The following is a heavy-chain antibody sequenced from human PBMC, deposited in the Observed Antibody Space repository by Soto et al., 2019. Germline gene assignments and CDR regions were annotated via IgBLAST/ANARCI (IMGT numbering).Heavy chain of an antibody. CDR3: TRDASRDSSARGWFDP. Sequence: GGSLRLSCAASGFPFRSFTMNWVRQAPGKGLEWVSTISSNSAYIYYTDALRGRFTISRDNAKNSLHLQMNSLRAEDTAVYYCTRDASRDSSARGWFDPWGPGTLVTVSS. CDR1: GFPFRSFT. V-gene: IGHV3-21*01. D-gene: IGHD6-13*01. CDR2: ISSNSAYI. J-gene: IGHJ5*02.